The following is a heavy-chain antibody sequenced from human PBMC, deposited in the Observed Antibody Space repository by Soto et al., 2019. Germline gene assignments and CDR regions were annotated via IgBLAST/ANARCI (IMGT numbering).Heavy chain of an antibody. CDR1: GFTFSSYW. Sequence: EVQLVESGGGLVQPGGSLRLSCAASGFTFSSYWLHWVRQAPGKGLVWVSRINPDGSSTTYADSVKGRFTISRDNAKNTLYLQMNNLRAEDTAVYYCARDWRGDYWGQGTLVTVSS. V-gene: IGHV3-74*01. CDR3: ARDWRGDY. D-gene: IGHD3-3*01. J-gene: IGHJ4*02. CDR2: INPDGSST.